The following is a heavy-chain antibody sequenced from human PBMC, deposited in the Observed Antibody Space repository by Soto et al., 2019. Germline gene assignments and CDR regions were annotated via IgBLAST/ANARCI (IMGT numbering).Heavy chain of an antibody. Sequence: SETLSLTCTVSGGSISSYYWSWIRQPPGRGLEWIGFIYYAGSTKYNPSLNNRVTISVDTSKNQFSLKLNSMTAADTAVYYCARHNYGSGSTYFDYWGQGTLVTVSS. CDR2: IYYAGST. J-gene: IGHJ4*02. CDR1: GGSISSYY. V-gene: IGHV4-59*08. CDR3: ARHNYGSGSTYFDY. D-gene: IGHD3-10*01.